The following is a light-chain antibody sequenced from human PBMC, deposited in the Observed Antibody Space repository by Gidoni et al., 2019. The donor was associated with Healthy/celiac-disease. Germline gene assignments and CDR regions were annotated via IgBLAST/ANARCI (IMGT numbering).Light chain of an antibody. CDR2: GAS. V-gene: IGKV3-11*01. CDR3: QQRSNWPWT. J-gene: IGKJ1*01. CDR1: QSVSSY. Sequence: EIVLTQSPATLSLSPGARSTLSCRASQSVSSYFAWYKKKPGQAPRLLIYGASNRATGSPARFSGSGSGTDFTLTICSLEPEDFSVYYCQQRSNWPWTFGQGIKVEIK.